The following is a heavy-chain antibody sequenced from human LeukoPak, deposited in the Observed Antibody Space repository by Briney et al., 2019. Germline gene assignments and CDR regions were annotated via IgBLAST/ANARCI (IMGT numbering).Heavy chain of an antibody. D-gene: IGHD1-14*01. J-gene: IGHJ4*02. CDR2: ITVSGGST. CDR1: EITFSSYA. Sequence: GGSLRLSCAASEITFSSYAMGWVRQAPGKGLEWVSAITVSGGSTYYADSAKGRFTISRDNSKNTLYLQMNGLRAEDTALYYCAKGITGDHTFDYWGQGTLVTVSS. CDR3: AKGITGDHTFDY. V-gene: IGHV3-23*01.